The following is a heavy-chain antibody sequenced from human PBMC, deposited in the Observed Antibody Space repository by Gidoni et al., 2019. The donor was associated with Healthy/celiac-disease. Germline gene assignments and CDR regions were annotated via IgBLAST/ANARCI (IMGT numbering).Heavy chain of an antibody. CDR3: ARGRRYCSSTSCYPGLLGY. CDR2: MNPNSGNT. Sequence: QVQLVQSGAEVKKPGASVKVSCKASGYTFTSYDINWVRQATGQGLEWMGWMNPNSGNTGYAQKFQGRVTMTRNTSISTAYMELSSLRSEDTAVYYCARGRRYCSSTSCYPGLLGYWGQGTLVTVSS. V-gene: IGHV1-8*01. D-gene: IGHD2-2*01. CDR1: GYTFTSYD. J-gene: IGHJ4*02.